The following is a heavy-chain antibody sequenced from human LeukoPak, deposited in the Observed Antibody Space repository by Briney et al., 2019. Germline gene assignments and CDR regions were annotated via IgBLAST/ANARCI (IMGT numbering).Heavy chain of an antibody. CDR2: MWVWNDGSSK. J-gene: IGHJ4*02. CDR3: ASDLSAGF. CDR1: GFTFSNYG. V-gene: IGHV3-30*19. Sequence: GRSLRLSCTASGFTFSNYGMHWVRQAPGKGLEWVAVMWVWNDGSSKYYADSAKGRFTISRDDSKNTLYLQMNSLRAEDTAVYYCASDLSAGFWGQGTLVTVSS.